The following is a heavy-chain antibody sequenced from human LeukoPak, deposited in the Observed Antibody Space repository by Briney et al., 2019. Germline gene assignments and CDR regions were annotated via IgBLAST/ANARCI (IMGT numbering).Heavy chain of an antibody. Sequence: SVKLSCKASGGTFSSYAISWVRQAPGQGVEWWGGIIPIFGTANYAQTFQGRVTITSDETTSTAYMELRSLRSDDTPVYYCARDVRAVAGTAFSLGGQGTRVPVSS. CDR3: ARDVRAVAGTAFSL. CDR1: GGTFSSYA. V-gene: IGHV1-69*13. CDR2: IIPIFGTA. J-gene: IGHJ4*02. D-gene: IGHD6-19*01.